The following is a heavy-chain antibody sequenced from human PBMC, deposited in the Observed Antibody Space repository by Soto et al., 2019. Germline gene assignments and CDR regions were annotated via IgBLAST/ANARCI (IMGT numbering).Heavy chain of an antibody. D-gene: IGHD3-10*01. V-gene: IGHV1-18*01. CDR3: ARELLWFGEFRFQAYI. CDR2: ISAYNGNT. CDR1: GYTFTCYG. J-gene: IGHJ3*02. Sequence: GASVKVSCKASGYTFTCYGISWVRQAPGQGLEWMGWISAYNGNTNYAQKLQGRVTMTTDTSTSTAYMELRSLRSDDTAVYYCARELLWFGEFRFQAYIWGQGTMVTVSS.